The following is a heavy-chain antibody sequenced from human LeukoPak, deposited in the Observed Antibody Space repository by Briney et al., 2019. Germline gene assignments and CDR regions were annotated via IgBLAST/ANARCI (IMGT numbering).Heavy chain of an antibody. V-gene: IGHV3-21*01. CDR1: GFTFSSYS. CDR2: ISSSSSYI. CDR3: ARDAGFPGIPAAAIGGGENWFDP. Sequence: GGSLRLSCAASGFTFSSYSMTWVRQAPGKGLEWVSSISSSSSYIYYADSVKGRFTISRDNAKNSLYLQMNSLRAEDTAVYYCARDAGFPGIPAAAIGGGENWFDPWGQGTLVTVSS. D-gene: IGHD2-2*01. J-gene: IGHJ5*02.